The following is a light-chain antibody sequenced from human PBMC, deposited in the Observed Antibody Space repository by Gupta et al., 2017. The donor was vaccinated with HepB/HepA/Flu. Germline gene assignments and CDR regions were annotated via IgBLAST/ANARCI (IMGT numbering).Light chain of an antibody. Sequence: SYELTQPPSLSLSPGQTASITCSGDKLGDKYACWYQQKPGQSPVLVIYQDSKRPSGIPERFSGSNSGNTATLTISGTQAKDEADYYCQAWDSSTAVFGGGTKLTVL. CDR1: KLGDKY. CDR3: QAWDSSTAV. J-gene: IGLJ2*01. CDR2: QDS. V-gene: IGLV3-1*01.